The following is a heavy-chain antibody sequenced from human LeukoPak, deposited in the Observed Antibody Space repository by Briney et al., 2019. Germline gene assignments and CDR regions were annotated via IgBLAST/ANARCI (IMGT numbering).Heavy chain of an antibody. CDR2: ISGFNGHT. D-gene: IGHD5-12*01. CDR3: ARAWLRRKYYYYMDV. Sequence: ASVKVSCKASGYTFTTYGISWVRQAPGQGLEWMGWISGFNGHTKYSQKSQGRVTMTTDTSTSTACMEVRSLRSDDTAVYYCARAWLRRKYYYYMDVWGKGTTVTVSS. V-gene: IGHV1-18*01. J-gene: IGHJ6*03. CDR1: GYTFTTYG.